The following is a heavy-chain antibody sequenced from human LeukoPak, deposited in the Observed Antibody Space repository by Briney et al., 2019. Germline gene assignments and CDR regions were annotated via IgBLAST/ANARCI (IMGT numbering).Heavy chain of an antibody. D-gene: IGHD3-3*01. CDR1: GFTFSNLW. V-gene: IGHV3-7*03. J-gene: IGHJ4*02. CDR2: IKLDGSEK. CDR3: ARDQYDTWSRRGNFDS. Sequence: QPGGSLRLSCAASGFTFSNLWMSWVRQAPGKGLEWVANIKLDGSEKNYVDSVKGRFTISRDNTKNSLYLQMNSLRVEDTAVFYCARDQYDTWSRRGNFDSWGQGTLVIVSS.